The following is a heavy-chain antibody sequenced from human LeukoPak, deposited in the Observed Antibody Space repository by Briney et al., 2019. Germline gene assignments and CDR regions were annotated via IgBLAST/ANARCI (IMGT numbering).Heavy chain of an antibody. D-gene: IGHD2-2*01. Sequence: SETLSLTCTVSGGSISSYYWSWIRQPPGKGLEWIGYIYYSGSTNYNPSLKSRVTMSVDTSKNQFSLKLSSVTAADTAVYYCARGSTSCSHQCDAFDIWGQGTMVTVSS. CDR3: ARGSTSCSHQCDAFDI. CDR2: IYYSGST. CDR1: GGSISSYY. J-gene: IGHJ3*02. V-gene: IGHV4-59*12.